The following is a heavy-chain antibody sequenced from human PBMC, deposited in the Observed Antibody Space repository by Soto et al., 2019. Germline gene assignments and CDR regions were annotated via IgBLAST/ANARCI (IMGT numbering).Heavy chain of an antibody. CDR1: GFTFSSYG. J-gene: IGHJ4*02. D-gene: IGHD3-3*01. CDR2: ISYDGSNK. CDR3: AKDVRFLEWLLSDTYFDY. Sequence: GGSLRLSCAASGFTFSSYGMHWVHQAPGKGLEWVAVISYDGSNKYYADSVKGRFTISRDNSKNTLYLQMNSLRAEDTAVYYCAKDVRFLEWLLSDTYFDYWGQGSLVTVSS. V-gene: IGHV3-30*18.